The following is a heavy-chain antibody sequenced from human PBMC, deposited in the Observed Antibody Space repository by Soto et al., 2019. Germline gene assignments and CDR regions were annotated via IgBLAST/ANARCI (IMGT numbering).Heavy chain of an antibody. Sequence: QVQLQESGPGLVKPSQTLSLTCTVSAGSIRSGDYYWTWIRQPPGKGLEWIGYIDHSGSAYYNPSLKSRATISIDTSNNPFSLKMTSVTAADTAVYYCAGELSTFYFDHWGQGTLVTVSS. J-gene: IGHJ4*02. V-gene: IGHV4-30-4*01. CDR3: AGELSTFYFDH. CDR2: IDHSGSA. CDR1: AGSIRSGDYY.